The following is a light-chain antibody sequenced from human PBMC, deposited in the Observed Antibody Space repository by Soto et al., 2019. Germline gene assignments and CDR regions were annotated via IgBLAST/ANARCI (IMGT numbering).Light chain of an antibody. CDR1: QYINTR. CDR2: QTS. J-gene: IGKJ3*01. CDR3: HQRQSLPPT. V-gene: IGKV3-11*01. Sequence: EIVLTQSPATLSSFPGDRVTLSCRASQYINTRLAWYQHRPGQAPRLLIYQTSIRAAGIPARFSASGSGTDFTLPISDVQPENFSLYFCHQRQSLPPTFRPRTKVDI.